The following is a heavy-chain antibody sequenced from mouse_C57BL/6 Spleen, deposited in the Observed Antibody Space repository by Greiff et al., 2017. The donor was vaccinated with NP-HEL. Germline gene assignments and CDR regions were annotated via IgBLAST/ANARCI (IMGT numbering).Heavy chain of an antibody. CDR3: ARSRGLDDYDVPYAMDY. Sequence: VQLQQSGPELVKPGASVKISCKASGYAFSSSWMNWVKQRPGKGLEWIGRIYPGDGDTNYNGKFKGKATLTADKSSSTAYMQLSSLTSEDSAVYSCARSRGLDDYDVPYAMDYWGQGTSVTVSS. V-gene: IGHV1-82*01. CDR2: IYPGDGDT. D-gene: IGHD2-4*01. CDR1: GYAFSSSW. J-gene: IGHJ4*01.